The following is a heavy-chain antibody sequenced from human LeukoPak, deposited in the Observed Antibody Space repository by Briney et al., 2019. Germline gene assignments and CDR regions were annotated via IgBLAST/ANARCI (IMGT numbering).Heavy chain of an antibody. V-gene: IGHV4-39*07. CDR2: IYYDGST. J-gene: IGHJ5*02. D-gene: IGHD6-13*01. CDR3: ARGVRQQLVRGYPNWFDP. CDR1: GGSISSNNYY. Sequence: KPSETLSLTCTVSGGSISSNNYYWGWIRQPPGKGLEWIGSIYYDGSTNYNPSLKSRVTISVDTSKNQFSLKLSSVTAADTAVYYCARGVRQQLVRGYPNWFDPWGQGTLVTVSS.